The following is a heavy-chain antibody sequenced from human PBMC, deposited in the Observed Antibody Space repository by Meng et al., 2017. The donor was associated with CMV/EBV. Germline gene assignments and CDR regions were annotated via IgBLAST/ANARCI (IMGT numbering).Heavy chain of an antibody. Sequence: SCAASGFTFSSYAMHWVRQAPGKGLEWVAVISYDGSNKYYADSLKGRFTISRDNSKNTLYLQMNSLRAEDTAVYYCARGLSGSYFDYWGQGTLVTSPQ. V-gene: IGHV3-30*04. CDR2: ISYDGSNK. D-gene: IGHD1-26*01. J-gene: IGHJ4*02. CDR3: ARGLSGSYFDY. CDR1: GFTFSSYA.